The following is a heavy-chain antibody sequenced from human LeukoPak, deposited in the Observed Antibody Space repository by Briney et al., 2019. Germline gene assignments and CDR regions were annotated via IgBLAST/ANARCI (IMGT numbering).Heavy chain of an antibody. D-gene: IGHD6-13*01. CDR2: IWYDGSNK. Sequence: GRSLRLSCAASGFTFSSYGMRWVRQAPGKGLEWVAVIWYDGSNKYYADSVKGRFTISRDNSKNTLYLQMNSLRAEDTAVYYCARSFSIAAAYFDYWGQGTLVTVSS. CDR1: GFTFSSYG. CDR3: ARSFSIAAAYFDY. V-gene: IGHV3-33*01. J-gene: IGHJ4*02.